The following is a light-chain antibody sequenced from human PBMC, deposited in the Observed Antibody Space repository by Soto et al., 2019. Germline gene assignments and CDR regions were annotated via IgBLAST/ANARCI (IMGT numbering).Light chain of an antibody. CDR2: TAS. CDR1: QDIRNN. Sequence: IQFTQSPSSLSASYGDRVTITCRASQDIRNNLGWYQQKPGRAPKLLIFTASGLQSGVPSRFSGRGSGTDFTLTISSLQPEDFATYYCLQDSIYPWTFGQGTKVDIK. CDR3: LQDSIYPWT. V-gene: IGKV1-6*02. J-gene: IGKJ1*01.